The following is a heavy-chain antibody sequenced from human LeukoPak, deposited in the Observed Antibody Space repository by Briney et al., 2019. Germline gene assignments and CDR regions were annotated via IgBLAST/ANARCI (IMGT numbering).Heavy chain of an antibody. Sequence: PGGSLRLSCAASGFTFSDYYMSWIRQAPGKGLEWVSYISSSGSTIYYADSVKGRFTISRDNAKNSLYLQMNSLRAEDTAVYYCAREDSGYDLGRYYYGMDVRGQGTTVIVSS. J-gene: IGHJ6*02. CDR1: GFTFSDYY. CDR3: AREDSGYDLGRYYYGMDV. CDR2: ISSSGSTI. D-gene: IGHD5-12*01. V-gene: IGHV3-11*01.